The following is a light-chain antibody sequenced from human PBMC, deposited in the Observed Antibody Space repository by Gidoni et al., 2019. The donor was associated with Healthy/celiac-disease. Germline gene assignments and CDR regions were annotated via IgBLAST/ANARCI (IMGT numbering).Light chain of an antibody. J-gene: IGKJ4*01. CDR1: QSVSSY. V-gene: IGKV3-11*01. Sequence: VLTQSPATLSLSPGERATLSCRASQSVSSYLAWYQQKPGQAPRLLIYDASNRATGIPARFSGSGSGTDFTLTISSLEPEDFAVYYCQQRSNWLTFGGGTKVEIK. CDR3: QQRSNWLT. CDR2: DAS.